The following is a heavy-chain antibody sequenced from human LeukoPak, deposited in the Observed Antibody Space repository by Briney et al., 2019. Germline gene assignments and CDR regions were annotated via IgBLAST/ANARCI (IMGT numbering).Heavy chain of an antibody. CDR1: GGSISGYY. CDR2: IYHSGST. J-gene: IGHJ4*01. Sequence: DPSETLSLTCTVSGGSISGYYWTWIRQPPGKGLEWIGSIYHSGSTYYNPSLKSRVTISVDTSKNQFSLKLSSVTAADTAVYYCARVSTRYYYDSSGPFDYWGQEPWSPSPQ. D-gene: IGHD3-22*01. CDR3: ARVSTRYYYDSSGPFDY. V-gene: IGHV4-38-2*02.